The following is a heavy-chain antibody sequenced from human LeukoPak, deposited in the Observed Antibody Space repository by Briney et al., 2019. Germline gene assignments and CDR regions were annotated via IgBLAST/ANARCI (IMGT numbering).Heavy chain of an antibody. CDR3: ARGAVVVSADY. CDR1: GYTFTGYY. CDR2: IIAYNGNT. Sequence: ASVKVSCKASGYTFTGYYMHWVRQAPGQGLEWMGWIIAYNGNTNYAQKLQGRVTMTTDTSTSTAYMELRSLRSDDTAVYYCARGAVVVSADYWGQGTLVTVSS. D-gene: IGHD2-15*01. J-gene: IGHJ4*02. V-gene: IGHV1-18*04.